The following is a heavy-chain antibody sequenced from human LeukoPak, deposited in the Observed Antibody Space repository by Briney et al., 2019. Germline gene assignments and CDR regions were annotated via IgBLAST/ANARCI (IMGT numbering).Heavy chain of an antibody. V-gene: IGHV2-5*02. D-gene: IGHD6-13*01. J-gene: IGHJ5*02. CDR1: GFSLSTSDLA. CDR3: AHKSAAGVFDP. Sequence: SLPTLVTPTQTLTLTCTLSGFSLSTSDLAVGWIRQPAGKALVRLALIYCDEDKRYSPSLKRRLTVTKDTSKNQVVLTMTNMDPVDTATFYSAHKSAAGVFDPWGQGTLVTVSS. CDR2: IYCDEDK.